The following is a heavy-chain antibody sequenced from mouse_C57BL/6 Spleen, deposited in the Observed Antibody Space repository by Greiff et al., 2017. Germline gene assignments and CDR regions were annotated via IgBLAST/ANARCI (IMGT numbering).Heavy chain of an antibody. V-gene: IGHV5-17*01. Sequence: EVQLVESGGGLVKPGGSLKLSCAASGFTFSDYGMPWVRQAPEKGLEWVAYISSGSSSIYYADTVKGRFTISRDNAKNTLFLQMTSLRSEDTAMYYCARPSTVVAPFDYWGQGTTLTVSS. CDR1: GFTFSDYG. J-gene: IGHJ2*01. CDR3: ARPSTVVAPFDY. CDR2: ISSGSSSI. D-gene: IGHD1-1*01.